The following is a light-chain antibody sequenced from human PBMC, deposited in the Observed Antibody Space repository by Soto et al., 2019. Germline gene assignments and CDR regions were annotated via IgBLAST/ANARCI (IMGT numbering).Light chain of an antibody. Sequence: QSVLTQPPSASGTPGQRVTISCSGSSSNIGSNTVNWYQQLPGTAPKLLIYSNNQRPSGVPDRFSGSKSGTSASLAISGLQSGDEADYYCAAWDDSLNGRYVFGTGTKLTV. V-gene: IGLV1-44*01. CDR3: AAWDDSLNGRYV. CDR1: SSNIGSNT. CDR2: SNN. J-gene: IGLJ1*01.